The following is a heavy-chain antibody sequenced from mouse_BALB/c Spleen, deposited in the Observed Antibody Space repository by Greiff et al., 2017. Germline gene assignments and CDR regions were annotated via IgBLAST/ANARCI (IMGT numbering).Heavy chain of an antibody. CDR2: IHYSGST. V-gene: IGHV3-1*02. D-gene: IGHD1-1*01. Sequence: EVKLMESGPDLVKPSQSLSLTCTVTGYSITSGYSWHWIRQFPGNKLEWMGYIHYSGSTNYNPSLKSRISITRDTSKNQFFLQLNSVTTEDTATYYCARHGSSYQRPYYFDYWGQGTTLTVAS. CDR1: GYSITSGYS. J-gene: IGHJ2*01. CDR3: ARHGSSYQRPYYFDY.